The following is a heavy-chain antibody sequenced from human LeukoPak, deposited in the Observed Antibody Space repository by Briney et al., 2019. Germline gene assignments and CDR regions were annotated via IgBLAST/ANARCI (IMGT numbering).Heavy chain of an antibody. V-gene: IGHV1-18*01. CDR3: AREYYYGSGNYYNRIDY. J-gene: IGHJ4*02. Sequence: ASVKVSCKASGYTFTSYGISWVRQAPGQGLEWMGWISAYNGNTNYAQNFHGRVTMTRDTSISTAYMAVSRLRSDDTAVYYCAREYYYGSGNYYNRIDYWGQGTLVTVSS. CDR2: ISAYNGNT. CDR1: GYTFTSYG. D-gene: IGHD3-10*01.